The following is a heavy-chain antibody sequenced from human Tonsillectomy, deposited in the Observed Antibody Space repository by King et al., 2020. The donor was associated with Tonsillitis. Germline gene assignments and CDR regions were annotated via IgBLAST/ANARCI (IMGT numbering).Heavy chain of an antibody. J-gene: IGHJ4*02. CDR3: TRGDFYDNNGYYFLFDY. CDR2: IRRKDKGGTT. Sequence: QLVQSGGGSVQPGRSLRLSCTGSGFTFGDYGMSWVRQAPGKGLEWLGFIRRKDKGGTTEYAASVKGRFIISRDDSESIAYLQMNSLKTEDTAIYYCTRGDFYDNNGYYFLFDYWGQGILVTVSS. CDR1: GFTFGDYG. V-gene: IGHV3-49*04. D-gene: IGHD3-22*01.